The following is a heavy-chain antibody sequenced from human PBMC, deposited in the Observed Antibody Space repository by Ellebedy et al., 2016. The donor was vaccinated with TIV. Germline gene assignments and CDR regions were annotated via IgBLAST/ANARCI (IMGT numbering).Heavy chain of an antibody. CDR3: VVGDCSDGTCRGSS. CDR1: GFTFSSYW. CDR2: ISIDGSGT. J-gene: IGHJ5*02. V-gene: IGHV3-74*01. D-gene: IGHD2-15*01. Sequence: GESLKISXAASGFTFSSYWLNWVRQAPGKGLVWVSRISIDGSGTTYAESVKGRFTISRSNTFNSLSLQMNSLSAADTAVYYCVVGDCSDGTCRGSSWGQGTLVTVSS.